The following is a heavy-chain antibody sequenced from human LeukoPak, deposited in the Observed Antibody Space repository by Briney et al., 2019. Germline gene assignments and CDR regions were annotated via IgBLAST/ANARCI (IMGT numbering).Heavy chain of an antibody. CDR2: ISSSSSYI. CDR3: AKEPDYGDYY. J-gene: IGHJ4*02. Sequence: KSGGSLRLSCAASGFTFSSYSMNWVRQAPGKGLEWVSSISSSSSYIYYADSVKGRFTISRDNSKNTLYLQMNSLRAEDTAVYYCAKEPDYGDYYWGQGTLVTVSS. V-gene: IGHV3-21*04. D-gene: IGHD4-17*01. CDR1: GFTFSSYS.